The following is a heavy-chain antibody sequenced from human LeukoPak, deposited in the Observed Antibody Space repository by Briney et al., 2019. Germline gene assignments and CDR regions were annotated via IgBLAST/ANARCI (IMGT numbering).Heavy chain of an antibody. V-gene: IGHV4-59*01. CDR1: GGSISSYY. D-gene: IGHD2-21*02. CDR2: IHYSGS. J-gene: IGHJ3*02. CDR3: VRARDMAFDI. Sequence: TSETLSLTCTVSGGSISSYYWSWIRQPPGKGLERIGNIHYSGSNYNPSLKSRVSISQDTSKNQLSLEQTSVTAADTAVYYCVRARDMAFDIWGQGTMVTVSA.